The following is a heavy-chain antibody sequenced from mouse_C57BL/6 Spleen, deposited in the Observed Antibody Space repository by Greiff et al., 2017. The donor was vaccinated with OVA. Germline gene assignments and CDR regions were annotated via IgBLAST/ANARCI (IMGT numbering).Heavy chain of an antibody. D-gene: IGHD2-3*01. Sequence: QVQLQQSGAELMKPGASVKLSCKATGYTFTGYWIEWVKQRPGHGLEWIGEILPGRGSTNYNDKFKGKATFTAYTSSNTADMQLSSLTTEDSAIYYGARSGGLLRRFAYWGQGTLVTVSA. V-gene: IGHV1-9*01. CDR3: ARSGGLLRRFAY. CDR1: GYTFTGYW. J-gene: IGHJ3*01. CDR2: ILPGRGST.